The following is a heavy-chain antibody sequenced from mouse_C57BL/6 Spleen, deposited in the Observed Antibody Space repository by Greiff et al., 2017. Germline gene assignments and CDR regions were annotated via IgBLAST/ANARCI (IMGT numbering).Heavy chain of an antibody. CDR1: GYSITSGYY. J-gene: IGHJ3*01. D-gene: IGHD2-1*01. CDR2: ISYDGSN. V-gene: IGHV3-6*01. Sequence: VQLQQSGPGLVKPSQSLSLTCSVTGYSITSGYYWNWIRQFPGNKLEWMGYISYDGSNNYNPSLKNRISITRDTSKNQFFLKLNSVTTEDTATYYCARESTFEGFAYWGQGTLVTVSA. CDR3: ARESTFEGFAY.